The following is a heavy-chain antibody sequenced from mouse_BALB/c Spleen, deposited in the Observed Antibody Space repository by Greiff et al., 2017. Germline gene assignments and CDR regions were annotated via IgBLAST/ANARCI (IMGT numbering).Heavy chain of an antibody. Sequence: VQRVESGPGLVAPSQNLSITCTVSGFSLTSYGVHWVRQPPGKGLEWLGVIWTGGTTNYNSALMSRLNITKDNSKSQVFLKMNSLQTDDTAIYYCVREEGPAYWGQGTLVTVS. CDR2: IWTGGTT. V-gene: IGHV2-9*02. CDR3: VREEGPAY. CDR1: GFSLTSYG. J-gene: IGHJ3*01.